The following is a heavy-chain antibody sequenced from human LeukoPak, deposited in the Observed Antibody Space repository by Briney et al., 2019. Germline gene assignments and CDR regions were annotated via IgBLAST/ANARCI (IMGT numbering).Heavy chain of an antibody. CDR2: IDPKSGDT. J-gene: IGHJ4*02. V-gene: IGHV1-2*02. CDR3: ARGLYCSSARCFAAQRPPY. CDR1: GYTFADYF. Sequence: ASVKVSCKASGYTFADYFMHWLRQAPGQGLEWMGWIDPKSGDTNYSQKFQGRVAMTRDTSITTAYVELSWPKSDDTAVYYCARGLYCSSARCFAAQRPPYWGQGTLVTVSS. D-gene: IGHD2-2*01.